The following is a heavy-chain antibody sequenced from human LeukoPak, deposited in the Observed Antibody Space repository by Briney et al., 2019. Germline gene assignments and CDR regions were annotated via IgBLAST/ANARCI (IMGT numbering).Heavy chain of an antibody. J-gene: IGHJ4*02. CDR2: ISSIGSTI. D-gene: IGHD2-21*02. V-gene: IGHV3-48*03. CDR1: GFTFSSFE. Sequence: GGALRLSCAASGFTFSSFEKNWVRQAPGEGVEWVSYISSIGSTIYYADSVKGRFTISRDNAKNSLYLQMNSLRAEDTAVYYCARGKVVVTAFDYWGQGTLVTVSS. CDR3: ARGKVVVTAFDY.